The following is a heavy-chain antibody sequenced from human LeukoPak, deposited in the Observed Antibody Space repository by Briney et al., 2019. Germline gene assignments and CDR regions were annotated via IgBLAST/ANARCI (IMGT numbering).Heavy chain of an antibody. Sequence: SETLSLTCTVSGGSISSSSYYWGWIRQPPGKGLEWIGSIYYSGSTYYNPSLKSRVTISVDTSKNQFSLKLSSVTAADTAVYYCARDSGRHSSGYHLEAPPTPIGWFDPWGQGTLVTVSS. D-gene: IGHD6-19*01. V-gene: IGHV4-39*07. CDR2: IYYSGST. J-gene: IGHJ5*02. CDR3: ARDSGRHSSGYHLEAPPTPIGWFDP. CDR1: GGSISSSSYY.